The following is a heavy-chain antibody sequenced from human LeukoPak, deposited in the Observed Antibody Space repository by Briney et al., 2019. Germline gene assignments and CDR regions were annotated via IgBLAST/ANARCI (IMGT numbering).Heavy chain of an antibody. CDR2: ISDSGGST. CDR3: AKSFSYDSSGYLGS. D-gene: IGHD3-22*01. J-gene: IGHJ5*02. CDR1: GFTFSSYA. Sequence: GGSLRLSCAASGFTFSSYAMSWVRQAPGKGLEWVSVISDSGGSTYYADSVKGRFTISRDTSKNTLHLQMNSLRAEDTAVYYCAKSFSYDSSGYLGSWGQGTLVTVSS. V-gene: IGHV3-23*01.